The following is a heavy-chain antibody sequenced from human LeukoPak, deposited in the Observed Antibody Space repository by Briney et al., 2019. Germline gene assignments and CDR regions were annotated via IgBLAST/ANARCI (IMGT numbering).Heavy chain of an antibody. V-gene: IGHV1-69*04. CDR3: ATTLGALLFDY. CDR2: IIPILGIA. J-gene: IGHJ4*02. Sequence: SVKVSCKASGGTFSSYAISWVRQAPGQGLEWMGRIIPILGIANYAQKFQGRVTITADKSTSTAYMELSSLRSEDTAVYYCATTLGALLFDYWGQGTLVTVSS. D-gene: IGHD1-26*01. CDR1: GGTFSSYA.